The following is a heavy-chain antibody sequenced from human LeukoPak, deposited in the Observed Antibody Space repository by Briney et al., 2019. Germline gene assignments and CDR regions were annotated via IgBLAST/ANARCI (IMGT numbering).Heavy chain of an antibody. D-gene: IGHD1-26*01. J-gene: IGHJ3*02. CDR1: GGSISSSNW. CDR3: ARSVGATILDAFDI. CDR2: IYHSGST. Sequence: SETLSLTCAVSGGSISSSNWWSWVRQPPGKGLEWIGEIYHSGSTNYNPSLKSRVTISVDKSKNQFSLKLSSVTAADTAVYYCARSVGATILDAFDIWGQGTMVTVSS. V-gene: IGHV4-4*02.